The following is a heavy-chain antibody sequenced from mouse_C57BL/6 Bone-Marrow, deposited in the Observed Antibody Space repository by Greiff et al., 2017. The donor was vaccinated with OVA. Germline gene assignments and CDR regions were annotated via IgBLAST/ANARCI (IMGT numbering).Heavy chain of an antibody. V-gene: IGHV10-1*01. CDR2: IRSKSNNYAT. J-gene: IGHJ1*03. CDR1: GFSFNTYA. Sequence: GGGLVQPKGSLKLSCAASGFSFNTYAMNWVRQAPGKGLEWVARIRSKSNNYATYYADSVKDRFTISRDDSESMLYLQMNNLKTEDTAMYYCVRITTVVERSWYFDVWGTGTTVTVSS. D-gene: IGHD1-1*01. CDR3: VRITTVVERSWYFDV.